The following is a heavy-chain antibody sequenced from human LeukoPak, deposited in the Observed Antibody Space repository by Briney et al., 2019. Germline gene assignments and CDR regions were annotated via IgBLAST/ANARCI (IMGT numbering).Heavy chain of an antibody. V-gene: IGHV3-23*01. CDR3: AKDASIAAAGPADYFDY. Sequence: GGSLRLSCAASGFTFSSYAMSWVRQAPGKGLEWVSAISGSGGSTYYADSVKGRFTISRDNSKNTLYLQMNSLRAEDTAVYYCAKDASIAAAGPADYFDYWGQGTLVTVSS. CDR2: ISGSGGST. CDR1: GFTFSSYA. J-gene: IGHJ4*02. D-gene: IGHD6-13*01.